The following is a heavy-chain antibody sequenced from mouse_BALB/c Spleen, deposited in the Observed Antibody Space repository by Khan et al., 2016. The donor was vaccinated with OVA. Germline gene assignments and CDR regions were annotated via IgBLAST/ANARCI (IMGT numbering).Heavy chain of an antibody. CDR2: IDPANGNA. CDR3: ARDYWDVFAY. CDR1: GFNIKDTY. Sequence: VQLQQSGAELVKPGASVKLSCTASGFNIKDTYMHWVKPRPEQGLEWIGRIDPANGNAKYDPKFQGKATITADTSSNTAHLQLSSLTSEDTAVYFCARDYWDVFAYWGQGTLVTVST. J-gene: IGHJ3*01. V-gene: IGHV14-3*02. D-gene: IGHD4-1*01.